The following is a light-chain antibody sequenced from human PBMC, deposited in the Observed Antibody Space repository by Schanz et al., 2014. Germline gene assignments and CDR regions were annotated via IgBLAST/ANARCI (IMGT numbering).Light chain of an antibody. CDR3: MSYTITTTRV. CDR2: DDI. J-gene: IGLJ3*02. CDR1: TRDVANHNI. Sequence: QSALAQPASVSGSPGQSITISCTGTTRDVANHNIVSWYQQHQGKAPKLMIYDDIKRPSGVPDRFSGSKSGTSASLTISGLQLEDEADYYCMSYTITTTRVFGGGTKLPVL. V-gene: IGLV2-14*02.